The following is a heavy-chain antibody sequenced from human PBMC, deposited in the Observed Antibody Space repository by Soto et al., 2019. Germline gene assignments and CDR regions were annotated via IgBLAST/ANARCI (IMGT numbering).Heavy chain of an antibody. V-gene: IGHV1-8*01. CDR2: MNPNSGNT. Sequence: QVQLVQSGAEVKKPGASVKVSCKASGYTFTSYDINWVRQATGQGLEWMGWMNPNSGNTGYAQKFQGRVTMTRNTSISTAYMELSSLRSEDTAVYYCARGRWEYQLLLIWYFDLWGRGTLVTVSS. CDR3: ARGRWEYQLLLIWYFDL. D-gene: IGHD2-2*01. CDR1: GYTFTSYD. J-gene: IGHJ2*01.